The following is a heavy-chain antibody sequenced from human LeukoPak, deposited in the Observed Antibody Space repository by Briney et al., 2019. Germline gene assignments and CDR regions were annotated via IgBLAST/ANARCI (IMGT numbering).Heavy chain of an antibody. D-gene: IGHD6-13*01. J-gene: IGHJ4*02. CDR3: ARHRQLVPDY. CDR2: IYPGDSDT. V-gene: IGHV5-51*01. CDR1: GSSFTNDW. Sequence: GESLKISCQASGSSFTNDWIGGVRQMPGKGLEWMGVIYPGDSDTRYTPPFQGQFTISVDKSISTAYLQWSSLKDSDTAMYYCARHRQLVPDYWGQGTLVTVSS.